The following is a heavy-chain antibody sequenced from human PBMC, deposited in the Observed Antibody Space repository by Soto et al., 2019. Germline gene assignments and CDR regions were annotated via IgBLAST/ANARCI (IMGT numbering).Heavy chain of an antibody. Sequence: QVQLVQSGAEVKKPGSSVKVSCKASGGTFSSYPISWVRQAPGQGLEWMGGTNGTLGTGNYAQKFQGRLKITTDKSTTRAYMELSSRRSEDTAVYYCARRGSQGYLRYFDNWGQGTLVTVSS. V-gene: IGHV1-69*06. CDR1: GGTFSSYP. J-gene: IGHJ4*02. CDR2: TNGTLGTG. D-gene: IGHD5-18*01. CDR3: ARRGSQGYLRYFDN.